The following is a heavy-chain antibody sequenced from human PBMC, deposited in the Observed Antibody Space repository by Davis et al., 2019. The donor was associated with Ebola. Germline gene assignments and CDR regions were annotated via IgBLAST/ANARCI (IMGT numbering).Heavy chain of an antibody. CDR3: AKEYCPNSGPYCTYFEV. D-gene: IGHD3-10*01. J-gene: IGHJ4*02. V-gene: IGHV3-30*18. CDR1: AFAFGTYG. CDR2: MSYDGSHT. Sequence: GESLKISCAGFAFAFGTYGMHWVRQAPGKGLEWVASMSYDGSHTSYIDSVKGRFTISRDNSKNTLYLHMNSLRAEDTAVYFCAKEYCPNSGPYCTYFEVWGQGTQVTVSS.